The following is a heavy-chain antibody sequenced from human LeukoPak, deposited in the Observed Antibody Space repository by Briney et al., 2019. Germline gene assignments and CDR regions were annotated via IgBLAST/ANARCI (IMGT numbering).Heavy chain of an antibody. CDR3: AGVGSSGYYYYMDV. CDR2: IIPIFGTA. V-gene: IGHV1-69*06. J-gene: IGHJ6*03. Sequence: GASVKVSCKASGGTFSSYAISWVRQAPGQGLEWMGGIIPIFGTANYAQKFQGRVTITADKSTSTAYMELSSLRSEDTAVYYCAGVGSSGYYYYMDVWGKGTTVTVSS. D-gene: IGHD3-22*01. CDR1: GGTFSSYA.